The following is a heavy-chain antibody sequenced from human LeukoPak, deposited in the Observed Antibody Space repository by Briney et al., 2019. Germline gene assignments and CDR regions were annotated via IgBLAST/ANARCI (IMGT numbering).Heavy chain of an antibody. V-gene: IGHV4-61*02. D-gene: IGHD3-10*01. CDR1: GGSISSNSYY. J-gene: IGHJ4*02. Sequence: PSETLSLTCAVSGGSISSNSYYWSWIRQPAGKGLEWIGRIYTSGSTNYNPSLKSRVTISVDTSKNQFSLELSSVTAADTAVYYCARFSGRGGGYWGQGTLVTVSS. CDR3: ARFSGRGGGY. CDR2: IYTSGST.